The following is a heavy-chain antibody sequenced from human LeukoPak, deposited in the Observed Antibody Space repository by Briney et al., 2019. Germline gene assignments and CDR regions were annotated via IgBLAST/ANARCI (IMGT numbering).Heavy chain of an antibody. D-gene: IGHD6-13*01. CDR2: ISSSSSYI. J-gene: IGHJ4*02. CDR1: GFTFSSYS. Sequence: GGSLRLSCAASGFTFSSYSMNWVRQAPGKGLEWVSSISSSSSYIYYADSVKGRFTISRDNSKNTLYLQMNSLRAEDTAVYYCAKCGGYVAAAGNPDYWGQGTLVTVSS. V-gene: IGHV3-21*04. CDR3: AKCGGYVAAAGNPDY.